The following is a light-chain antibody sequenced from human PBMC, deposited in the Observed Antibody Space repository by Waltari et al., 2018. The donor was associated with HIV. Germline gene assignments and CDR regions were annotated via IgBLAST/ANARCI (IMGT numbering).Light chain of an antibody. Sequence: QSALTQPASVSGSPGQSITISCTGTSSHVGSYNLVSWYQQHPRNAPKLMIYEVTKRPSGVLNRFSGSKSVNTASLTISGLQAEDEADYYCCSYAGSSTFVVFGGGTKLTVL. CDR1: SSHVGSYNL. CDR2: EVT. J-gene: IGLJ2*01. CDR3: CSYAGSSTFVV. V-gene: IGLV2-23*02.